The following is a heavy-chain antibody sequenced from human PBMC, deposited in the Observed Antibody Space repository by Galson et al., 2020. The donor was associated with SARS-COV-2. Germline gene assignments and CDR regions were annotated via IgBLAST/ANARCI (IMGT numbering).Heavy chain of an antibody. J-gene: IGHJ4*02. Sequence: GGSLRLSCAASGFTFSNYWMHWVRQAPGKGLVWVSRINSNGSSISYADSVKGRFTSSRDNAKNTLYLQMNSLRVEDTALYYCTATRAYWGQGTLVTVSS. CDR1: GFTFSNYW. CDR3: TATRAY. CDR2: INSNGSSI. V-gene: IGHV3-74*01. D-gene: IGHD1-26*01.